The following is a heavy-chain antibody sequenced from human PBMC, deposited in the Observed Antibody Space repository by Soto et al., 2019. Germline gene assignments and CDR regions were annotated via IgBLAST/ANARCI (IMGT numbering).Heavy chain of an antibody. CDR2: IIPIFGTA. D-gene: IGHD2-15*01. V-gene: IGHV1-69*12. J-gene: IGHJ4*02. CDR1: GGTFSSYA. Sequence: QVQLVQSGAEVKKPGSSVKVSCKASGGTFSSYAISWVRQAPGQGLEWMGGIIPIFGTANYAQKFQGRVTYTASESASKADMALSSLRSEDTAVYYCARPGYCSAGRCPSDLDYWGQGTLITVSS. CDR3: ARPGYCSAGRCPSDLDY.